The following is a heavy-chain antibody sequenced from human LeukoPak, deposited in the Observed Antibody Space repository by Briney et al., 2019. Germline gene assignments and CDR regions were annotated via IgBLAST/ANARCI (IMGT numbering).Heavy chain of an antibody. CDR3: ARHATMVRGAPFDY. V-gene: IGHV4-59*08. Sequence: SETLSLTCTVSGGSISSYYWSWIRQPPGNGLEWIGYIYYSGSTNYNPSLKSRVTISVDTSKNQFSLKLSSVTAADTTVYYCARHATMVRGAPFDYWGQGTLVTVSS. CDR2: IYYSGST. J-gene: IGHJ4*02. D-gene: IGHD3-10*01. CDR1: GGSISSYY.